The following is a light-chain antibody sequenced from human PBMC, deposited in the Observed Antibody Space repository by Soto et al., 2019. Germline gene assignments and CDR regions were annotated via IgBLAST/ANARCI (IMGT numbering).Light chain of an antibody. CDR3: QQYNSYSLT. V-gene: IGKV1-5*01. J-gene: IGKJ1*01. Sequence: DIQITQSPSTLSASVGDRVTITCRASQSISSLLAWYQQKPGKAPKLLIYDASSLESGVPSRFSGSGSGTEFTLTISSLQPDDFATYYCQQYNSYSLTFGQGTKVDIK. CDR2: DAS. CDR1: QSISSL.